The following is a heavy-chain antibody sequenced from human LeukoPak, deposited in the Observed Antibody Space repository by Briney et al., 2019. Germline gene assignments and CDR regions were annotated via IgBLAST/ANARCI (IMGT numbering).Heavy chain of an antibody. D-gene: IGHD2-8*01. CDR1: GGSISSSDYY. CDR2: IYYTGST. Sequence: SETLSLTCTVSGGSISSSDYYWSWIRQPPGRGLEWLGNIYYTGSTSYNPSLKSRVTFSVDTFNNQFSLHLSSVTAADTAVYYWARENYCTNGVCWAFDPWGQGTLVTVSS. V-gene: IGHV4-39*07. J-gene: IGHJ5*02. CDR3: ARENYCTNGVCWAFDP.